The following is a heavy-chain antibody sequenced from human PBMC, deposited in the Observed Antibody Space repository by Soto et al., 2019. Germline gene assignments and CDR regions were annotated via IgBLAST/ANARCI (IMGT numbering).Heavy chain of an antibody. J-gene: IGHJ6*02. CDR3: ARATPGYSLGYRDYGMDV. Sequence: EVQLVESGGGLVQPGGSLRLSCAAPGFTFGSYWMHWVRQAPGKGLVWVSHISLDGSRTTYSDSVKGRFTISRDNAKSTLYLLMNSLRAEDTAVYYWARATPGYSLGYRDYGMDVWGQGTTVTVSS. V-gene: IGHV3-74*01. D-gene: IGHD2-15*01. CDR1: GFTFGSYW. CDR2: ISLDGSRT.